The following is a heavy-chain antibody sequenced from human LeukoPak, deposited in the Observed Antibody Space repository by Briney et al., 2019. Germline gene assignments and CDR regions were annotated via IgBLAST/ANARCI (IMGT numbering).Heavy chain of an antibody. J-gene: IGHJ3*02. CDR2: LTRDGSII. V-gene: IGHV3-74*01. CDR3: ARGYYYDSRDYRAFDI. CDR1: GFTFSKYW. D-gene: IGHD3-22*01. Sequence: GGSLRLSWAASGFTFSKYWMHWVRQAPGKVLVWVSRLTRDGSIISYADSVKGRFTISRDNAKNTLYLQMNSLRVEDTAVYYCARGYYYDSRDYRAFDIWGQGTMVTVSS.